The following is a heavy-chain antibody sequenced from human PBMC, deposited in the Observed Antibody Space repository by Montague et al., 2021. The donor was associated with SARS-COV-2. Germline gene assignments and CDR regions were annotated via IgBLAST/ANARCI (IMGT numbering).Heavy chain of an antibody. Sequence: ALSLTCTVSGGSISSGGYYWSWIRQHPGKGLEWIGYIYYSGSTYYNPSLKSRVTISVDTSKNQFSLKLSSVTAADTAVYYCARVDNLVQGVLPAEDAFDIWGRGTMVPVSS. J-gene: IGHJ3*02. CDR3: ARVDNLVQGVLPAEDAFDI. V-gene: IGHV4-31*03. CDR2: IYYSGST. D-gene: IGHD3-10*01. CDR1: GGSISSGGYY.